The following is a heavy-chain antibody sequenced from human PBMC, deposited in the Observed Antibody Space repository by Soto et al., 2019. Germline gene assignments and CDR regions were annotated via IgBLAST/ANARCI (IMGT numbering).Heavy chain of an antibody. D-gene: IGHD6-19*01. CDR3: ARDFRDSGLQHDAFDI. CDR1: GFTFSSYS. V-gene: IGHV3-21*01. Sequence: EVQLVESGGGLVKPGGSLRLSCAASGFTFSSYSMNWVRQAPGKGLEWVSSISSSSSYIYYADSVKGRFTISRDNAKNSLYLQMNSLRAEDTAVYYCARDFRDSGLQHDAFDIWGQGTMVTVSS. J-gene: IGHJ3*02. CDR2: ISSSSSYI.